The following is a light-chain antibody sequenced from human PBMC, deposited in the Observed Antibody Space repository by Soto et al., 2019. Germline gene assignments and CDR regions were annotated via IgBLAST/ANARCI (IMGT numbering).Light chain of an antibody. CDR1: SSDVGGYDY. V-gene: IGLV2-11*01. CDR2: DVS. J-gene: IGLJ3*02. CDR3: CSHAGSYTYVL. Sequence: QSALTQPRSVSGSPGQSVTISCTGTSSDVGGYDYVSWYQHHPGKAPKLIIYDVSKRPSGVPDRFSGSESDNTASLTISGLQAEDEADYYCCSHAGSYTYVLFGGGTKLTVL.